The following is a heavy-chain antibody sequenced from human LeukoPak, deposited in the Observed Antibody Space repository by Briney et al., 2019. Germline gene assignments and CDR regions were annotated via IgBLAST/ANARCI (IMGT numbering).Heavy chain of an antibody. CDR3: ARVYCSGGSCHDYFDY. V-gene: IGHV1-2*02. CDR2: LNPYSGGT. D-gene: IGHD2-15*01. J-gene: IGHJ4*02. Sequence: ASVKVSCKASGYTFTGYYVHWVRQAPGQGLEWMGWLNPYSGGTNYAQRFQGRVTLTRDTSISTAYMELSRLTSDDTAVYYCARVYCSGGSCHDYFDYWGQGTLVTVSS. CDR1: GYTFTGYY.